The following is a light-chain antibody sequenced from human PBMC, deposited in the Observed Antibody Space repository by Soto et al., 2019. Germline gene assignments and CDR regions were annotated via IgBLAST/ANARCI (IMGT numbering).Light chain of an antibody. CDR1: QSVSTK. V-gene: IGKV3-11*01. CDR3: QQRSNWLLT. CDR2: DAS. J-gene: IGKJ4*01. Sequence: IVMTQSPATLSLSPGEGATLSCRASQSVSTKLAWYQQQPGQAPRLLIYDASNRATGIPARFSGSGSGTDFTLTISSLEPEDFAVYYCQQRSNWLLTFGGGTKVDIK.